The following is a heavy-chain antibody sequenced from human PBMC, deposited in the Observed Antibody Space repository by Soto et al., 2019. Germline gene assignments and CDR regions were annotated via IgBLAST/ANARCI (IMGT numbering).Heavy chain of an antibody. V-gene: IGHV3-30*18. CDR2: ISHDGNKK. J-gene: IGHJ6*02. D-gene: IGHD3-16*01. CDR3: AKGLEVGVLHXGMHV. CDR1: GFAFSSYG. Sequence: QVQVVESGGGVVQPGRSLRLSCVASGFAFSSYGMHWVRQAPGKXLEWVAVISHDGNKKYYADSVKGRFTVSRDNSKNTVFLQMSSLRAEDTAVFYCAKGLEVGVLHXGMHVWGQGTTVTVSS.